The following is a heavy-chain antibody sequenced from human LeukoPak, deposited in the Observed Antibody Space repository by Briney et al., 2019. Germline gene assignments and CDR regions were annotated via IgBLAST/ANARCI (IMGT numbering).Heavy chain of an antibody. CDR3: ARAPQIDYGDYVDY. Sequence: GGSLRLSCAASGFTFSSYWMSWVRQAPGKGLEWVANIKQDGSEKYYVDSVKGRFTISRDNAKNTLYLQMNSLRAEDTAVYYCARAPQIDYGDYVDYWGQGTLVTVSS. J-gene: IGHJ4*02. V-gene: IGHV3-7*01. CDR2: IKQDGSEK. CDR1: GFTFSSYW. D-gene: IGHD4-17*01.